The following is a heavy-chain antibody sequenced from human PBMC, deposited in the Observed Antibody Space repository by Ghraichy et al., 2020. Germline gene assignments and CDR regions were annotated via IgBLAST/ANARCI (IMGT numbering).Heavy chain of an antibody. CDR1: GFTFSSYG. CDR2: ISYDGSNK. D-gene: IGHD6-6*01. Sequence: GGSLRLSCAASGFTFSSYGMHWVRQAPGKGLEWVAVISYDGSNKYYADSVKGRFTISRDNSKNTLYLQMNSLRAEDTAVYYCAKDQYSSSSDYYYYYGMDVWGQGTTVTVSS. J-gene: IGHJ6*02. CDR3: AKDQYSSSSDYYYYYGMDV. V-gene: IGHV3-30*18.